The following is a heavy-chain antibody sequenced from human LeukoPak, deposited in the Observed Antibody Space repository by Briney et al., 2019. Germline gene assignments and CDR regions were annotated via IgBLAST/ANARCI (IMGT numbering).Heavy chain of an antibody. CDR2: IYPGDSDT. Sequence: GESLKLSCKGSGYSFTSYWIGWVRQMPGKGLEWMGIIYPGDSDTRYSPSFQGQVTISADKSISTAYLQWSSLKASDTAMYYCASNLGYSGYDFGYWGQGTLVTVSS. J-gene: IGHJ4*02. CDR3: ASNLGYSGYDFGY. D-gene: IGHD5-12*01. CDR1: GYSFTSYW. V-gene: IGHV5-51*01.